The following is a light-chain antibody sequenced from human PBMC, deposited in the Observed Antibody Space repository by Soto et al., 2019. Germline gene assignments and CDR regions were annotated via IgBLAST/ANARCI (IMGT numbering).Light chain of an antibody. CDR3: SSYTTSNTRQIV. J-gene: IGLJ1*01. V-gene: IGLV2-14*03. Sequence: SVLTQPASVSGSPGQSITISCTGTSSDVGGYNYVSWYQHHPGKAPKLMIFDVSNRPSGVFNRFSGSKSGNTASLTISGLQPEDEADYYCSSYTTSNTRQIVFGTGTKVTVL. CDR2: DVS. CDR1: SSDVGGYNY.